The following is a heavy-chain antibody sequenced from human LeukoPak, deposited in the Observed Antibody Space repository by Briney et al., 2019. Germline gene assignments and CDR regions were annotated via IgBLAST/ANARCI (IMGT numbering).Heavy chain of an antibody. Sequence: ASVKVSCKASGYTFTGYHMHWVRQAPGQGLEWMGRINPNSGDTNYAQKFQGWVTMTRDTSISTAYMELSRLRSDDTAVYYCAREAYSSGWYLRGPRRYYFDYWGQGTLVTVSS. D-gene: IGHD6-19*01. CDR3: AREAYSSGWYLRGPRRYYFDY. V-gene: IGHV1-2*04. CDR1: GYTFTGYH. J-gene: IGHJ4*02. CDR2: INPNSGDT.